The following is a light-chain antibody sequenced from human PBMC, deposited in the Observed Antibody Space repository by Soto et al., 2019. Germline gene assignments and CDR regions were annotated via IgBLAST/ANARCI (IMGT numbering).Light chain of an antibody. CDR2: GAS. V-gene: IGKV3-15*01. J-gene: IGKJ1*01. Sequence: EIVMTQSPATLSVSPGERATLSCRASRSVTSTLAWYQQKPGQAPILLIYGASIRATGIPARFSGSGSGTDFTLTISSLQSEDFAVYYCQQYNNWPPWTFGQGTKVDIK. CDR3: QQYNNWPPWT. CDR1: RSVTST.